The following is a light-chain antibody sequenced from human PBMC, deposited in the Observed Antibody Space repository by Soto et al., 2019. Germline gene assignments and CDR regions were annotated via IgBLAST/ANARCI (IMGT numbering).Light chain of an antibody. CDR1: QSVSSN. CDR3: QQYNNWPYT. V-gene: IGKV3-15*01. Sequence: EIVMTQSPATLSVSPGERATLSCRASQSVSSNLAWYQQKPGQAPRLLTYGASTRATGIPARFSGSGSGTEFTLTISSLQSEDFAVYYCQQYNNWPYTFGQRTKLEIK. J-gene: IGKJ2*01. CDR2: GAS.